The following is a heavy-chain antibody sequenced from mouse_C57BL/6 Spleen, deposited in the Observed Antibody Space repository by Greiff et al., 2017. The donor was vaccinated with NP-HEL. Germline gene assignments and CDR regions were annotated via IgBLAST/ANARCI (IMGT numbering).Heavy chain of an antibody. Sequence: VQLQQSGAELVRPGASVKLSCTASGFNIKDDYMHWVKQRPEQGLEWIGWIDPENGDTEYASKFQGTAPITADTSSNTAYLQLSSLTSEDTAVYYCTTRRRTDFLDYWGQGTTLTVSS. CDR3: TTRRRTDFLDY. J-gene: IGHJ2*01. V-gene: IGHV14-4*01. CDR2: IDPENGDT. CDR1: GFNIKDDY.